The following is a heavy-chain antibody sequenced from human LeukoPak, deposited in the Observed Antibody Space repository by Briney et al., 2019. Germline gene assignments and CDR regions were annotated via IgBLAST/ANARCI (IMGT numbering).Heavy chain of an antibody. CDR2: IIPIFGTA. Sequence: SVKVSCKASGYTFTGYYMHWVRQAPGQGLEWMGGIIPIFGTANYAQKFQGRVTITADESTSTAYMELSSLRSEDTAVYYCARSGDAFDIWGQGTMVTVSS. J-gene: IGHJ3*02. CDR1: GYTFTGYY. V-gene: IGHV1-69*13. CDR3: ARSGDAFDI.